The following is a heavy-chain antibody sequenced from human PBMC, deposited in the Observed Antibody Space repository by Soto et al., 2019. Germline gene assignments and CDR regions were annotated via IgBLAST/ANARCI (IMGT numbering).Heavy chain of an antibody. J-gene: IGHJ4*02. Sequence: GGSLRLSCAASGFTFSSYAMSWVRQAPGKGLEWVSAISGSGGSTYYADSVKGRFTISRDNSKNTLYLQMNSLRAEDTAVYYCAKTPVYPFGELLYHYFDYWGQGTLVTVSS. CDR2: ISGSGGST. D-gene: IGHD3-10*01. CDR1: GFTFSSYA. V-gene: IGHV3-23*01. CDR3: AKTPVYPFGELLYHYFDY.